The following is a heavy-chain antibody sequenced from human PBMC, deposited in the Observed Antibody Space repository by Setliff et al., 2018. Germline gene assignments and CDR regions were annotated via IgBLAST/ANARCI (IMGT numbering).Heavy chain of an antibody. Sequence: PGGSLRLSCAASGFAFASYNMIWVRQAPGKGLEWVSSLSSANNYIVYADSVKGRFTISRDNAKNSLYLQMNSLRADDTAVYYCARPGRSNYWDSFDYWGQGTLVTVSS. D-gene: IGHD3-10*01. V-gene: IGHV3-21*01. CDR2: LSSANNYI. CDR3: ARPGRSNYWDSFDY. J-gene: IGHJ4*02. CDR1: GFAFASYN.